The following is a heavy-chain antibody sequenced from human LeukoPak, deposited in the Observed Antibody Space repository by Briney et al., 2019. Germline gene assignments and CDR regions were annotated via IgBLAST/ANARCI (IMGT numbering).Heavy chain of an antibody. CDR3: ARGSRDGYNLGYYYYGMDV. CDR1: GFTFSSYG. CDR2: IRYDGSNK. J-gene: IGHJ6*02. Sequence: SGGSLRLSCAASGFTFSSYGMHWVRQAPGKGLEWVAFIRYDGSNKYYADSVKGRFTISRDNSKNTLYLQMNSLRAEDTAVYYCARGSRDGYNLGYYYYGMDVWGQGTTVTVSS. D-gene: IGHD5-24*01. V-gene: IGHV3-30*02.